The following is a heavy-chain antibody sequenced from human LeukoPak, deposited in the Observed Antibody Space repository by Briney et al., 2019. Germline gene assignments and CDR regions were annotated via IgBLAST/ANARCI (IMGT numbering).Heavy chain of an antibody. CDR2: IWHLGNME. CDR1: GFTFGNHA. CDR3: VRDRHDSASYYFDF. V-gene: IGHV3-30*02. Sequence: PGGSLRLSCGASGFTFGNHAMHWVRQTPGKGLEWVAFIWHLGNMEYYADSVKGRFTASTENSNNSLYLQKSSLTPENTAVYYCVRDRHDSASYYFDFWGQGNLV. D-gene: IGHD3-10*01. J-gene: IGHJ4*02.